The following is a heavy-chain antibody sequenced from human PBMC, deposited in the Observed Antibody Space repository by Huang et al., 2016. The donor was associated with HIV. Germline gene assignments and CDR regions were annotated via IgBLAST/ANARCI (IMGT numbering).Heavy chain of an antibody. CDR3: AHGRVVQYHPTDYRRPVEAFDV. CDR2: IYWDEDR. V-gene: IGHV2-5*02. J-gene: IGHJ3*01. D-gene: IGHD2-2*01. CDR1: GFSLSTSGVA. Sequence: QITLKESGPSLVKPTQTLTLTCTFSGFSLSTSGVAVGWIRQPPGKALEWLGNIYWDEDRRYIPSLKSRPAITKDTSNNQVVLTLTSVDLVDTATYYCAHGRVVQYHPTDYRRPVEAFDVWGQGTMVSVSS.